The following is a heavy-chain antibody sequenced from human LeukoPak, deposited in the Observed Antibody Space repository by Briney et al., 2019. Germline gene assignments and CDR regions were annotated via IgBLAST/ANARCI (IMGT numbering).Heavy chain of an antibody. J-gene: IGHJ6*02. CDR2: IYYSGST. Sequence: SETLSLTCTVSGGSISNYYWSWIRQPPGKGLEWIGYIYYSGSTNYNPSLKSRVTISVDTSKNQFSLKLSSVTAADAAVYYCARVGGTNYYYYGMDVWGQGTTVTVSS. CDR3: ARVGGTNYYYYGMDV. V-gene: IGHV4-59*01. CDR1: GGSISNYY. D-gene: IGHD1-26*01.